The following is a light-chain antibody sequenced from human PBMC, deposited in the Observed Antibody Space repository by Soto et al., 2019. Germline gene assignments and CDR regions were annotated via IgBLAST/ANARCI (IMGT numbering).Light chain of an antibody. CDR1: PGIRND. CDR2: AAS. Sequence: DIQMTQSPSSLSASVGDRVTITCRASPGIRNDLQWYQQKPGKAPKRLIYAASSLQSGVPSRFSGSGSGTEFTLTISNLQHEDFAPYYCLQHDSYPLTFGGGTKVEIK. V-gene: IGKV1-17*02. J-gene: IGKJ4*01. CDR3: LQHDSYPLT.